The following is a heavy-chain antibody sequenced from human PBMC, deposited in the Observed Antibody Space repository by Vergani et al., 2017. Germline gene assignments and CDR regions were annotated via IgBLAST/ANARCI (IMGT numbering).Heavy chain of an antibody. V-gene: IGHV4-39*01. CDR1: GGSISSSSYY. CDR2: IYYSGST. D-gene: IGHD2-21*02. Sequence: QLQLQESGPGLVKPSETLSLTCTVSGGSISSSSYYWGWILQPPGKGLEWIGSIYYSGSTYYNPSLKSRVTISVDTSKNQFSLKLSSVTAADTAVYYCARHLAYCGGDCYPYYYGMDVWGQGTTVTVSS. J-gene: IGHJ6*02. CDR3: ARHLAYCGGDCYPYYYGMDV.